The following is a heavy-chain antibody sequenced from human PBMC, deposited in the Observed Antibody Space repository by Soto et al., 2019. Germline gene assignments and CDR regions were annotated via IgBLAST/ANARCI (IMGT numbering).Heavy chain of an antibody. CDR2: IIPILGIA. V-gene: IGHV1-69*02. CDR3: ARGPRGYPDGYYYYYMDV. J-gene: IGHJ6*03. D-gene: IGHD5-18*01. CDR1: GGTFSRYT. Sequence: GASVKGFCKASGGTFSRYTISWVRPAPGQRLEWMGRIIPILGIANYAQKFQGRVTITADKSTSTAYMELSSLRSEDTAVYYCARGPRGYPDGYYYYYMDVWGKGTTVTVSS.